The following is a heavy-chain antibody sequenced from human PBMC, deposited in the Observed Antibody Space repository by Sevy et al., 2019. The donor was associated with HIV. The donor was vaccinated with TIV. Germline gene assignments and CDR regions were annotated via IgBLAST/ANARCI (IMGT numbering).Heavy chain of an antibody. CDR2: VYYSGST. D-gene: IGHD3-22*01. Sequence: SETLSLTCTVSGDSISSNYWSWIRQPPGKGLEWIGHVYYSGSTNYNPSLKSQVSISVDTSKNQFSLKLSSVTAADTAVYYCARDRSYYDSSGYYSGSAFDIWGQGTMVTVSS. CDR3: ARDRSYYDSSGYYSGSAFDI. J-gene: IGHJ3*02. CDR1: GDSISSNY. V-gene: IGHV4-59*01.